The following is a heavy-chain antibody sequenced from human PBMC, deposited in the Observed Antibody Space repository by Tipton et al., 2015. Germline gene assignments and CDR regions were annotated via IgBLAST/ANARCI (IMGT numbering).Heavy chain of an antibody. V-gene: IGHV4-34*01. D-gene: IGHD2-2*01. J-gene: IGHJ6*02. CDR1: GESFSGYY. Sequence: TLSLTCSVYGESFSGYYWTWIRQSPGKGLEWLGEINYNRNTNYSPSLENRLTLSVYTSNNQFALKLTSVTAADTALYYCARALRTSNWHYSYYGMDVWGQGTTVIVSS. CDR3: ARALRTSNWHYSYYGMDV. CDR2: INYNRNT.